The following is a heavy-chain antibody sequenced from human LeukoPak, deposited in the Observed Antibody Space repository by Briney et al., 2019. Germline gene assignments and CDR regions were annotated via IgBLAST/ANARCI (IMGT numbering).Heavy chain of an antibody. CDR2: AYYRSKWYY. D-gene: IGHD3-16*02. J-gene: IGHJ3*02. Sequence: SQTLSLTCAISGDSVSSNSAAWNWIRQSPSRGLECLGRAYYRSKWYYDYAVSVRSRITINPDTSKNHFSLQLISVTPEDTAVYYCARFVEELSPPDNAFDIWGQGTLVTVSS. CDR1: GDSVSSNSAA. CDR3: ARFVEELSPPDNAFDI. V-gene: IGHV6-1*01.